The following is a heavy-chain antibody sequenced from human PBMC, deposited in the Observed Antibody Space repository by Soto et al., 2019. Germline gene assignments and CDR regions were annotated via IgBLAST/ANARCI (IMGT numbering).Heavy chain of an antibody. J-gene: IGHJ5*02. CDR2: IYYSGST. Sequence: ASETLSLTCTVSGGSISSYYWSWIRQPPGKGLEWIGYIYYSGSTNYNPSLKSRVIISVDTAKNLFSLRLSSVSAADTAVYYCTGAYYDVSGYSLDPWGQGTSVTVSS. D-gene: IGHD3-22*01. V-gene: IGHV4-59*01. CDR1: GGSISSYY. CDR3: TGAYYDVSGYSLDP.